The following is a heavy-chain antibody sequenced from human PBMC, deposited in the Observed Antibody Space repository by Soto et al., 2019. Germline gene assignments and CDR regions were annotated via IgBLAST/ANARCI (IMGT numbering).Heavy chain of an antibody. CDR3: AKGGIAVPVFDY. CDR1: GFTFSSYA. D-gene: IGHD6-19*01. J-gene: IGHJ4*02. Sequence: EVQLLESGGGLVQPGGSLRLSCAASGFTFSSYAMSWVRQAPGKGLEWVSAISGSGGSTYYADSMKGRFTISRDNSKNTLYLQMNSLRAEDTAVYYCAKGGIAVPVFDYWGQGTLVTVSS. CDR2: ISGSGGST. V-gene: IGHV3-23*01.